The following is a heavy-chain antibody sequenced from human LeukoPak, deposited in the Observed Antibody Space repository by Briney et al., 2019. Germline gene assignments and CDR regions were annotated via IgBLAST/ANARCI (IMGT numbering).Heavy chain of an antibody. CDR2: INPNSGGT. Sequence: ASVKVTCKASGYTFTGYYMHWVRQAPGQGLEWMGWINPNSGGTNYAQKFQGRVTMTRDTSISTAYMELSRLRSHDTAVYYCARLSIAARSDFDYWGQGTLVTVSS. CDR1: GYTFTGYY. CDR3: ARLSIAARSDFDY. V-gene: IGHV1-2*02. D-gene: IGHD6-6*01. J-gene: IGHJ4*02.